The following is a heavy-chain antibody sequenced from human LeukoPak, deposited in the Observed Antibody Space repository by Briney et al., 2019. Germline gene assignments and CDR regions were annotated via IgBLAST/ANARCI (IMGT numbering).Heavy chain of an antibody. D-gene: IGHD3-9*01. Sequence: PSETLSPTCTVSGGSISSYYWSWIRQPPGKGLEWIGYIYYSGSTNYNPSLKSRVTISVDTSKNQFSLKLSSVTAADTAVYYCARRDILTGPDAFDIWGQGTMVTVSS. V-gene: IGHV4-59*08. J-gene: IGHJ3*02. CDR3: ARRDILTGPDAFDI. CDR1: GGSISSYY. CDR2: IYYSGST.